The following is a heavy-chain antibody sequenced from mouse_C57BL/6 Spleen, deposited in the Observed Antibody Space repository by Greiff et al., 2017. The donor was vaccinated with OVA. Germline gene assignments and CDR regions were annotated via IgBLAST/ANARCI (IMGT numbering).Heavy chain of an antibody. CDR1: GFTFSNYW. J-gene: IGHJ3*01. Sequence: EVQVVESGGGLVQPGGSMKLSCVASGFTFSNYWMNWVRQSPEKGLEWVAQIRLKSDNYATHYAESVKGRFTISRDDSKSSVYLQMNNLRAEDTGIYYCTGGGIVTTAYWGQGTLVTVSA. V-gene: IGHV6-3*01. CDR3: TGGGIVTTAY. CDR2: IRLKSDNYAT. D-gene: IGHD2-5*01.